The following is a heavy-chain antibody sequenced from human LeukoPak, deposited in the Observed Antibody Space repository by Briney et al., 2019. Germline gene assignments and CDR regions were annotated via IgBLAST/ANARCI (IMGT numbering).Heavy chain of an antibody. V-gene: IGHV1-69*13. D-gene: IGHD4-11*01. CDR1: GGTFSSYV. CDR2: IIPIFGTA. J-gene: IGHJ6*03. CDR3: ARAPTTVTRKPSYYYYYYMGV. Sequence: SVKVSCKASGGTFSSYVISWVRQAPGQGLEWMGGIIPIFGTANYAQKFQGRVTITADESTSTAYMELSSLRSEDTAVYYCARAPTTVTRKPSYYYYYYMGVWGKGTTVTVSS.